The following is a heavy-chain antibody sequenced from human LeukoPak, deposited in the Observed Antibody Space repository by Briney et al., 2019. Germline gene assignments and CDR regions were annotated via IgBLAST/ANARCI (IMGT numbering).Heavy chain of an antibody. J-gene: IGHJ6*02. CDR3: ARDDVVAAPFYYYGLDV. CDR1: GYTFTRYS. CDR2: INPSGGGT. D-gene: IGHD6-19*01. V-gene: IGHV1-46*01. Sequence: GASVKVSFKASGYTFTRYSIHWVRQAPGQGLEWIGIINPSGGGTNYAQKFQGRVTMTTDTSTSTVYMELSSLRSEDTAVFYCARDDVVAAPFYYYGLDVWGQGTTVTVSS.